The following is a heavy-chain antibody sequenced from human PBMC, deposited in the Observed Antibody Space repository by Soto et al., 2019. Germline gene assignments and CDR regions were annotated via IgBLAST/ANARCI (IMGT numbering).Heavy chain of an antibody. V-gene: IGHV3-30-3*01. D-gene: IGHD3-10*01. J-gene: IGHJ6*02. CDR1: GFTFSSYA. Sequence: GGSLRLSCAASGFTFSSYAMHWVRQAPGKGLEWVAVISYDGSNKYYADSVKGRFTISRDNSKNTLYLQMNSLRAEDTAVYYCARDLTESTRWFGELYYYYYGMDVWGQGTTVTVSS. CDR3: ARDLTESTRWFGELYYYYYGMDV. CDR2: ISYDGSNK.